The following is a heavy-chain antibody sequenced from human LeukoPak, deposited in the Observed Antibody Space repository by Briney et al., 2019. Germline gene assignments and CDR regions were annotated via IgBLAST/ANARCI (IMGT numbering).Heavy chain of an antibody. CDR1: GGSFSGYY. Sequence: PSETLSLTCAVYGGSFSGYYWGWIRQPPGKGLEWIGSIFYSGTTYYNPSLRSRVTISVDTSKNQFALKLSSVTAADTAVYYCARHFRQLEAINYWGQGTLVTVSS. D-gene: IGHD6-6*01. J-gene: IGHJ4*02. CDR2: IFYSGTT. CDR3: ARHFRQLEAINY. V-gene: IGHV4-39*01.